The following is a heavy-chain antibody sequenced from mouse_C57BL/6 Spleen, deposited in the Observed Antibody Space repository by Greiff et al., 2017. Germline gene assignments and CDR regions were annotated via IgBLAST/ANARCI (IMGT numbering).Heavy chain of an antibody. CDR2: IYPGSGNT. CDR3: ARDDYYCGSTLYFDV. J-gene: IGHJ1*03. CDR1: GYTFTDYY. Sequence: VQRVESGAELVRPGASVKLSCKASGYTFTDYYINWVKQRPGQGLEWIARIYPGSGNTYYNEKFKGKATLTAEKSSSTAYMQRSSLTSEDSAVYFGARDDYYCGSTLYFDVWGTGTTVTVSS. V-gene: IGHV1-76*01. D-gene: IGHD1-1*01.